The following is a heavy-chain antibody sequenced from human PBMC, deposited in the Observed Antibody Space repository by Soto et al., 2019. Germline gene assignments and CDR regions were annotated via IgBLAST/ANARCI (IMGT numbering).Heavy chain of an antibody. Sequence: EVQLLESGGGLGQPGGSLRLSCAASGFTFSSYAMSWVRQAPGEGLDWVSNISGSGGSTYYADSVKGRFTISRDNSKNTLHLQMNSLRVEDTAVYYCAKRGRGAVAFDYWGQGTLVTVSS. CDR1: GFTFSSYA. CDR3: AKRGRGAVAFDY. V-gene: IGHV3-23*01. J-gene: IGHJ4*02. CDR2: ISGSGGST. D-gene: IGHD6-19*01.